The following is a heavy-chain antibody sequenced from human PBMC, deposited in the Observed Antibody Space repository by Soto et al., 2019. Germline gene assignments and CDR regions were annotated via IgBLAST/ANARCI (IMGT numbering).Heavy chain of an antibody. D-gene: IGHD4-4*01. J-gene: IGHJ4*02. CDR3: ARSQYYFDS. Sequence: SQTLSLTCAISGDRVSSNSAAWNWIRQSPSRGLEWLGRTYYRSKWYNDYAVSVKSRVTIPVDTSKNQFSLKLSYVTAADTAVYYCARSQYYFDSWGQGTLVTVSS. CDR1: GDRVSSNSAA. CDR2: TYYRSKWYN. V-gene: IGHV6-1*01.